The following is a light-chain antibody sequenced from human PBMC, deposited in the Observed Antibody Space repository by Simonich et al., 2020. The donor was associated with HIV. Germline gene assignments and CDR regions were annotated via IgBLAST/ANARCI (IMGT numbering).Light chain of an antibody. J-gene: IGKJ2*01. CDR1: QSVLYSSNNKNY. V-gene: IGKV4-1*01. Sequence: DIVMTQSPDSLAVSLGERATINCKSSQSVLYSSNNKNYLAWYQQKPGQPPNLLIYLASTRESGVPDRFRGSGSGTDFTLTISSLQAEDVAVYYCQQYYSSPHTFGQGTRLEIK. CDR3: QQYYSSPHT. CDR2: LAS.